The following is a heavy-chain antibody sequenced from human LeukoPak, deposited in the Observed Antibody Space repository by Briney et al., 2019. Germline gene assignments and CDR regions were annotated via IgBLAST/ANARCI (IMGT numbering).Heavy chain of an antibody. CDR1: GFTFSSYA. CDR2: ISYDGSNK. D-gene: IGHD3-22*01. CDR3: ARGRGYYDSSGYPWVY. V-gene: IGHV3-30*04. Sequence: SGGSLRLSCAASGFTFSSYAMHWVRQAPGKGLEWVAVISYDGSNKYYADSVKGRFTISRDNSKNTLYLQMNSLRAEDTAVYYCARGRGYYDSSGYPWVYWGQGTLVTVSS. J-gene: IGHJ4*02.